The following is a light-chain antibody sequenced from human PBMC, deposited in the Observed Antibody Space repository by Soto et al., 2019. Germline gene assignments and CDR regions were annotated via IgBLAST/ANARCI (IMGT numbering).Light chain of an antibody. V-gene: IGKV1-5*03. CDR1: QSISSW. CDR3: QHYNSYSEA. J-gene: IGKJ1*01. Sequence: DIQITQSPSTPSASVGDRVPIPCRASQSISSWLAWYQQKPGKAPKLLIYKASSLESGVPSRFSGSGSGTEFTLTISSLQPDDFATYYCQHYNSYSEAFGQGTKVDIK. CDR2: KAS.